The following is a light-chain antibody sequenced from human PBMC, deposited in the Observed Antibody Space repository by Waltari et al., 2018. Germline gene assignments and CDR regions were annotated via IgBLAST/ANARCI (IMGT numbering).Light chain of an antibody. V-gene: IGKV3-15*01. CDR1: QSVSSN. J-gene: IGKJ4*01. CDR2: GAS. CDR3: QQYNNWPPLT. Sequence: EIVMKQSPATLSVSPGEGATPSCRASQSVSSNLAWYQQKPGQAPRLLIYGASTRATGIPARFSGSGSGTEFTLTISSLQSEDFAVYYCQQYNNWPPLTFGGGTKVEIK.